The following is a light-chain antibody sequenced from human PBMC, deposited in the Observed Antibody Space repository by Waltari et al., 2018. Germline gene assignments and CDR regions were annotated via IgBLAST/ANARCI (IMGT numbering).Light chain of an antibody. CDR1: NSNIRNNY. CDR3: GTWDGSLSAAV. V-gene: IGLV1-51*02. CDR2: ENN. J-gene: IGLJ3*02. Sequence: QSVLTQPPSISSATGQKVTIPCSASNSNIRNNYVSWFQQLPGTAPKLLIYENNERPSGIPDRFSGSKSGTSATLGITGLQTGDEADYYCGTWDGSLSAAVFGGGTKLTVL.